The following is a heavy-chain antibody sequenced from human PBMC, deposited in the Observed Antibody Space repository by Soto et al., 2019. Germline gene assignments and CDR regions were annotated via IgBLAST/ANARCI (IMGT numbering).Heavy chain of an antibody. CDR3: AREYDILNWFDP. V-gene: IGHV3-7*01. CDR2: ISHDGSGK. Sequence: PGGSLRLSCAASGFTFSTWWMTWVRQTLGKRLEWVAFISHDGSGKYYVDSVKGRFAISRDNAKNSLYLQMNSLRAEDTAVYYCAREYDILNWFDPWGHGTLVTASS. J-gene: IGHJ5*02. D-gene: IGHD3-9*01. CDR1: GFTFSTWW.